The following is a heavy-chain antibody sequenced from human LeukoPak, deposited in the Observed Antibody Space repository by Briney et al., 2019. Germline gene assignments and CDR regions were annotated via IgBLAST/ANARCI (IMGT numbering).Heavy chain of an antibody. D-gene: IGHD2-2*01. V-gene: IGHV3-21*01. Sequence: GGSLRLSCAASGFTFSSYSMNWVRQAPGKGLEWVSSISSSSSYIYYADSVKGRFTISRDNAKNSLYLQMNSLRAEDTAVYYCARGDIVVVPAATPGYYYYGMDVWGQGTTVTVSS. J-gene: IGHJ6*02. CDR2: ISSSSSYI. CDR1: GFTFSSYS. CDR3: ARGDIVVVPAATPGYYYYGMDV.